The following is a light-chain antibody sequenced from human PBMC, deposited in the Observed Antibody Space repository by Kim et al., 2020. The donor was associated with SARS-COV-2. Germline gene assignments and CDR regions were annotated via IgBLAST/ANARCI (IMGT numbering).Light chain of an antibody. J-gene: IGLJ2*01. Sequence: GQKCTTSGSGSSSNNGNNNVACDQQLPGTAPKLLIYDNNKRPSGIPDRFSGSKSGTSASLGITGLQTGDEAEYYCGTWDASLSAVVFGGGTQLTVL. CDR1: SSNNGNNN. V-gene: IGLV1-51*01. CDR2: DNN. CDR3: GTWDASLSAVV.